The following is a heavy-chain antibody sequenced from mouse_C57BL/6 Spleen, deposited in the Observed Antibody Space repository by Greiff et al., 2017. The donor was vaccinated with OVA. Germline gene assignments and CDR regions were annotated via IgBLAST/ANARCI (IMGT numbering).Heavy chain of an antibody. D-gene: IGHD2-5*01. CDR2: IYPGDGDT. CDR1: GYAFSSSW. J-gene: IGHJ3*01. CDR3: AGSYYNNYGFAY. Sequence: QVQLKESGPELVKPGASVKISCKASGYAFSSSWMNWVKQRPGKGLEWIGRIYPGDGDTNYNGKFKGKATLTADKSSSTAYMQLSSLTSEDSAVYVCAGSYYNNYGFAYWGQGTLVTVSA. V-gene: IGHV1-82*01.